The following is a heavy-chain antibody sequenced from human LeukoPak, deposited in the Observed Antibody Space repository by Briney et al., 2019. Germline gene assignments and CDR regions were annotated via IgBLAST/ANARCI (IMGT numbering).Heavy chain of an antibody. CDR2: ISAYNGNT. J-gene: IGHJ6*02. CDR3: ARGQGGKMATIEIQSYYYYYGMDV. D-gene: IGHD5-24*01. V-gene: IGHV1-18*01. CDR1: GYTFTSYG. Sequence: ASVKVSCKASGYTFTSYGISWVRQAPGQGLEWMGWISAYNGNTNYAQKLQGRVTMTRNTSISTAYMELSSLRSEDTAVYYCARGQGGKMATIEIQSYYYYYGMDVWGQGTTVTVSS.